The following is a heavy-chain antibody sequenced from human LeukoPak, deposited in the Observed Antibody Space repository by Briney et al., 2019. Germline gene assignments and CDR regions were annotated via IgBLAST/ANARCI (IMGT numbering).Heavy chain of an antibody. D-gene: IGHD6-19*01. J-gene: IGHJ4*02. V-gene: IGHV4-38-2*01. CDR3: ARVDPKAVASSGYFDY. CDR1: GYSISSGYY. CDR2: ISHSGST. Sequence: SETLSLTCAVSGYSISSGYYWGWIRQPPGKGVEWIGSISHSGSTYYNPSLKSRVTILVDSFKNQFSLNVNSVTAADTAVYYCARVDPKAVASSGYFDYWGQGTLVTVSS.